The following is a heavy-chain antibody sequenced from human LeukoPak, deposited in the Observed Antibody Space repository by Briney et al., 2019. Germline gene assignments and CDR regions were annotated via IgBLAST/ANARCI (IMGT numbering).Heavy chain of an antibody. J-gene: IGHJ4*02. Sequence: ASVKVSCKASGYTFTSYYMHWVRQAPGQGLEWMGIINPSGGSTSYAQKFQGRVTMTRDTSTSTVYMELSSLRSEDTAVYSCASQQLTTYYYDSSGSPGRNYWGQGTLVTVSS. CDR2: INPSGGST. CDR1: GYTFTSYY. D-gene: IGHD3-22*01. CDR3: ASQQLTTYYYDSSGSPGRNY. V-gene: IGHV1-46*01.